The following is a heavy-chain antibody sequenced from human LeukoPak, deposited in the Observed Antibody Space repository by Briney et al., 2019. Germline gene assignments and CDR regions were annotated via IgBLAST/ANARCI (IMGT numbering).Heavy chain of an antibody. CDR1: GGSISSSSYY. D-gene: IGHD6-19*01. CDR3: ARVRLGRWGAFDI. CDR2: IYYSGST. V-gene: IGHV4-39*01. Sequence: SETLSLTCTVSGGSISSSSYYWGWIRQPPGKGLEWIGSIYYSGSTYYNPSLKSRVTISVDTSKNQFSLKLSSVTAADTAVYYCARVRLGRWGAFDIWGQGTMVTVSS. J-gene: IGHJ3*02.